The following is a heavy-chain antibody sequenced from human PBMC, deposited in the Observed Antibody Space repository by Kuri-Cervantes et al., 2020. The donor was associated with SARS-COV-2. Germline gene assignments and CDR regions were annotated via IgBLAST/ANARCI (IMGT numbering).Heavy chain of an antibody. J-gene: IGHJ5*02. D-gene: IGHD6-13*01. CDR1: GFTFSSYS. CDR2: ISSSSSYI. CDR3: ARELATGIAAAGTRGWFDP. V-gene: IGHV3-21*01. Sequence: GGSLRLSCAASGFTFSSYSMNWVRQAPGKGLEWVSSISSSSSYIYYADSVKGRFTISRDNAKNSLYLQMNSLRAEDTAVYYCARELATGIAAAGTRGWFDPWGQGTLVTVSS.